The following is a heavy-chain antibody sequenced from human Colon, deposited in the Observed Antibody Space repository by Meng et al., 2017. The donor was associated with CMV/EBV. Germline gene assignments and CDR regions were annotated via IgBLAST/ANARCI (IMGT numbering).Heavy chain of an antibody. CDR1: GGSISSTIFY. V-gene: IGHV4-39*07. D-gene: IGHD2/OR15-2a*01. CDR2: IYYTGAT. Sequence: SETLSLTCTVSGGSISSTIFYWGWIRQPPGKGLEWIGTIYYTGATQYNPSLKSRVVVSVDTSKNQFSLKMNSVTAADTAVYYCAKELRGIEYLVNGAPGLDYWGQGALVTVSS. J-gene: IGHJ4*02. CDR3: AKELRGIEYLVNGAPGLDY.